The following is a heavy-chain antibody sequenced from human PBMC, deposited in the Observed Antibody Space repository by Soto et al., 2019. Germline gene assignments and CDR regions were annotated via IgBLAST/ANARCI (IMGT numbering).Heavy chain of an antibody. CDR2: IFHTGGT. CDR1: GGSISYFY. CDR3: ARGDSYYYYGMDV. V-gene: IGHV4-59*01. J-gene: IGHJ6*02. Sequence: QVQLQESGPGLVNPSETLSLTCTVSGGSISYFYWSWIRQPPGKGLEWIGYIFHTGGTNSNPSLKVRVTISVHTSRNQFSLKLSSVTAADTVVYYCARGDSYYYYGMDVWGPGTAVTVSS.